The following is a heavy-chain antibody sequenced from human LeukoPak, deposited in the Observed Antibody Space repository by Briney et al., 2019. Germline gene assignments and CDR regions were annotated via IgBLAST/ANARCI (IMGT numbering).Heavy chain of an antibody. D-gene: IGHD1-1*01. CDR1: GFTFSTYS. CDR3: VRGVGIFDI. CDR2: IISSGSPT. J-gene: IGHJ3*02. V-gene: IGHV3-48*04. Sequence: PGGSLRLSCVASGFTFSTYSMNWVRQAPGKGLEWVSYIISSGSPTYYADSVKGRFTISRDNAKNSLYLQMSSLRAEDTAVYYCVRGVGIFDIWGQGTMVTVSS.